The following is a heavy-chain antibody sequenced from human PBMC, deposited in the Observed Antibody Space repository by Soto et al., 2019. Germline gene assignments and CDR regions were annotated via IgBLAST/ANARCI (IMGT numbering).Heavy chain of an antibody. J-gene: IGHJ4*02. D-gene: IGHD6-6*01. CDR1: GNSVKSAGYF. CDR3: AREDLSSSSTSSFDS. CDR2: IYYSGAT. Sequence: TLSLTCAVSGNSVKSAGYFLAWIRQPPGKGLEWIGHIYYSGATSYTPSLKSRVSISMDTSKNQFSLTLTSVTAADTAVYFCAREDLSSSSTSSFDSWGQGTPVTVSS. V-gene: IGHV4-31*11.